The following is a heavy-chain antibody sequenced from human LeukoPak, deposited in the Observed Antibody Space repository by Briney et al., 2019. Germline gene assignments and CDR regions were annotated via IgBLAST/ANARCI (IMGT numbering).Heavy chain of an antibody. CDR3: ARAPYCSGGSCPIDY. CDR1: GYTFTDSY. J-gene: IGHJ4*02. CDR2: INPNSGGT. V-gene: IGHV1-2*02. D-gene: IGHD2-15*01. Sequence: ASVKVSCKASGYTFTDSYMHWVRQAPGQGLEWMGWINPNSGGTNYAQKFQGRVTMTRDTSISTAYMELSRLRSDDTAVYYCARAPYCSGGSCPIDYWGQGTLVTVSS.